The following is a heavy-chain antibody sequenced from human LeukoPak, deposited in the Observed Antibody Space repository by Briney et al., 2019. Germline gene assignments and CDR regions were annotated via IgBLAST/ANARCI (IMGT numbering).Heavy chain of an antibody. V-gene: IGHV1-2*02. CDR3: ARSVGGSYYYDY. CDR1: GYTFTGYH. Sequence: ASVKVSCKASGYTFTGYHMHWVRQAPGQGLEWMGWINPNSGGTNYAQKFQGRVTMTRDTSISTAYMELSRLRSDDTAVYYCARSVGGSYYYDYWGQGTLVTVSS. J-gene: IGHJ4*02. D-gene: IGHD2-15*01. CDR2: INPNSGGT.